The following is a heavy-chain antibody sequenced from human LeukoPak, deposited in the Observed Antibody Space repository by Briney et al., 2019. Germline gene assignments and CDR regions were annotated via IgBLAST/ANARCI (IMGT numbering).Heavy chain of an antibody. Sequence: GASVKVSCKASGYTFTSYGISWVRPAPAQGVDWMGWISAYKCNTNYAQKLQGRVTMATDTSTSTGYMELRSLRSDDTAVYYCARAFRLRYFDWLLEGGNWFDPWGQGTLVTVSS. CDR3: ARAFRLRYFDWLLEGGNWFDP. J-gene: IGHJ5*02. V-gene: IGHV1-18*01. CDR2: ISAYKCNT. D-gene: IGHD3-9*01. CDR1: GYTFTSYG.